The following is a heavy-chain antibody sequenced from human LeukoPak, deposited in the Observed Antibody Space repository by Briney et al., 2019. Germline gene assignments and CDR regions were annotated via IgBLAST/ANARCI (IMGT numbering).Heavy chain of an antibody. Sequence: GGSLRLSCAASGFTVSSNYMSWVRQAPGKGLEWVSVIYSGGSTYYADSVKGRFTIFRDNSKNTLYLQMNSLRAEDTAVYYCARERVVRGVISAFDYWGQGTLVTVSS. V-gene: IGHV3-66*01. J-gene: IGHJ4*02. CDR1: GFTVSSNY. CDR2: IYSGGST. CDR3: ARERVVRGVISAFDY. D-gene: IGHD3-10*01.